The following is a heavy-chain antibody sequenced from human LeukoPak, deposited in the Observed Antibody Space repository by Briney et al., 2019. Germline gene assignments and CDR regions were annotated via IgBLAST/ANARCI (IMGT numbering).Heavy chain of an antibody. D-gene: IGHD2-2*01. J-gene: IGHJ4*02. Sequence: ASVKVACKASGYTFTGYYMHWVRQAPGQGLEWMGWINPNSGGTNYAQKFQGRVTMTRDTSISTAYMELSRLRSDDTAVYYCARASRYCSSTSCLHYFDYWGQGTLVTVSS. CDR2: INPNSGGT. V-gene: IGHV1-2*02. CDR1: GYTFTGYY. CDR3: ARASRYCSSTSCLHYFDY.